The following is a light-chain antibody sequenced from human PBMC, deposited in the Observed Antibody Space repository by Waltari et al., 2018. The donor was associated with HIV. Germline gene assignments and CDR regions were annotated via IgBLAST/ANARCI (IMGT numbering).Light chain of an antibody. CDR3: CSYTGSSTRRPYV. J-gene: IGLJ1*01. CDR1: SSDVGSYNL. Sequence: QSALTQPASVSGSPGQSITIPCTGTSSDVGSYNLVSRYQQHPGKAPKVMIYEGSKRPSGVSNRFSGSKSGNTASLTISGLQAEDEADYYCCSYTGSSTRRPYVFGTGTKVTVL. V-gene: IGLV2-23*01. CDR2: EGS.